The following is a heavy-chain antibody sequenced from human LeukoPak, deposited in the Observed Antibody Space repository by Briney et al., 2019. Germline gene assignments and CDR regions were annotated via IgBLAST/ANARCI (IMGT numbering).Heavy chain of an antibody. CDR3: AGVGYYDSSGYYYYRQEGFDY. D-gene: IGHD3-22*01. V-gene: IGHV4-59*01. J-gene: IGHJ4*02. CDR2: IYYSGST. CDR1: GGSISSYY. Sequence: NPSETLSLTCTVSGGSISSYYWSWIRQPPGKGLEWIGYIYYSGSTNYNPSLKSRVTISVDTSKNQFSLKLSSVTAADTAVYYCAGVGYYDSSGYYYYRQEGFDYWGQGTLVTVSS.